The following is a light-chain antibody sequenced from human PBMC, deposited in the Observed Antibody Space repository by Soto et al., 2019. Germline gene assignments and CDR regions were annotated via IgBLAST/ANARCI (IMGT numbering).Light chain of an antibody. CDR2: GAS. CDR3: QQYGRSGR. Sequence: LNNSPYTLSCSPTYSATLSFMASQSVSNNYLAWYQQKPGQAPRLLIYGASNRATGIPDRFSGSGSGTDFTLTISRLEPEDFAVYYCQQYGRSGRFGQGTKVEIK. J-gene: IGKJ1*01. CDR1: QSVSNNY. V-gene: IGKV3-20*01.